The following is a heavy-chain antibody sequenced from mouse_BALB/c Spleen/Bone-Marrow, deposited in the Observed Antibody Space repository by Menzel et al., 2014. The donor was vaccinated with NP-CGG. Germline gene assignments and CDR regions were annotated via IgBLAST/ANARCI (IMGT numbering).Heavy chain of an antibody. CDR1: GFTFSSFG. V-gene: IGHV5-17*02. J-gene: IGHJ2*01. CDR3: VRSGSSSGYFDY. D-gene: IGHD1-1*01. Sequence: EVKLMKSGGGLVQPGGSRKLSCAASGFTFSSFGMHWVRQAPEKGLEWVAYISSGSSTIYYGDTVMGRFTISRDNPKNTLFLQMTSLRSEDTATYYCVRSGSSSGYFDYWGQGTTLTVSS. CDR2: ISSGSSTI.